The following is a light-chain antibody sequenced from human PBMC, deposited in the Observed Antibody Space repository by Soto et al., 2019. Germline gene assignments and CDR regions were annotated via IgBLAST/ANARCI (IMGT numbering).Light chain of an antibody. CDR2: EVS. CDR1: SSDVGGYNY. V-gene: IGLV2-14*01. CDR3: SSYGSTSTRYV. J-gene: IGLJ1*01. Sequence: QSVLTQPASVSGSPGQSITISCTGTSSDVGGYNYVSWYQQHPGKAPKLMIYEVSNRPSGVSNRFSGSKSANTDSLTISGLQAEDEADYFCSSYGSTSTRYVFGTGTKVTVL.